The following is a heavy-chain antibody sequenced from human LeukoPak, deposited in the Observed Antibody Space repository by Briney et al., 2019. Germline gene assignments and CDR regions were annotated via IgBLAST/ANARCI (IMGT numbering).Heavy chain of an antibody. V-gene: IGHV4-59*01. CDR1: GGSISSYY. Sequence: SETLSLTCTVSGGSISSYYWSWIRQPPGKGLEWIGYIYYSGSTNYNPSLKSRVTISVDTSKNQFSLKLSSVTAADTAVYYYARSGGLIPAAHDYWGQGTLVTVSS. CDR3: ARSGGLIPAAHDY. D-gene: IGHD2-2*01. J-gene: IGHJ4*02. CDR2: IYYSGST.